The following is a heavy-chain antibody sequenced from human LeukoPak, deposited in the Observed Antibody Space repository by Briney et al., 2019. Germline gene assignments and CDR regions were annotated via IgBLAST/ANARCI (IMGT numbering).Heavy chain of an antibody. CDR2: IRSKAYGGTT. CDR1: GFTFGDYA. J-gene: IGHJ4*02. D-gene: IGHD3-22*01. V-gene: IGHV3-49*04. Sequence: GGSLRLSCTASGFTFGDYAMSWVRQAPGKGLEWVGFIRSKAYGGTTEYAASVKGRFTISRDDSKSIAYLQMNSLKAEDTAVYYCTRGIVVVMMDYWGQGTLVTVSS. CDR3: TRGIVVVMMDY.